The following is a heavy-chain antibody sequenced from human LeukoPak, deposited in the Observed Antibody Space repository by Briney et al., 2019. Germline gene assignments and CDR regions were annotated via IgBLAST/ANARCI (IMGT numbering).Heavy chain of an antibody. CDR1: GFTFSTAW. CDR3: ATEGYCSGGSCYSFDY. D-gene: IGHD2-15*01. V-gene: IGHV3-15*01. CDR2: IKSKIDGGTT. J-gene: IGHJ4*02. Sequence: PGGSLRLSCAASGFTFSTAWMNWVRQAPGKGLEWVGRIKSKIDGGTTDYVAPVKGRFSISRDDSKNTVYLQMNSLKTEDTAVYYCATEGYCSGGSCYSFDYWGQGTLVTVSS.